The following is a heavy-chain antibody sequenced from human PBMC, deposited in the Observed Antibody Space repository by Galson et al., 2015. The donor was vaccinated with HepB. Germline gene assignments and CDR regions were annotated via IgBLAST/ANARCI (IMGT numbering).Heavy chain of an antibody. CDR3: ARDPVDSDWSSLDDAFDI. CDR1: GYMFINYY. Sequence: SVKVCCKASGYMFINYYIHWVRQAPGQGLEWMGIINPSGGSTNYAQKFQGRVTVTRDTSTSTVYMELSSLRSEDTAVYYCARDPVDSDWSSLDDAFDIWGQGTMVTVSS. J-gene: IGHJ3*02. V-gene: IGHV1-46*01. D-gene: IGHD3-9*01. CDR2: INPSGGST.